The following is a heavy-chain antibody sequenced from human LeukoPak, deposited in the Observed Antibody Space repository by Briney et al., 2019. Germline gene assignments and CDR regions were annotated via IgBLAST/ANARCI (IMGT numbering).Heavy chain of an antibody. CDR2: ISAYNGNT. V-gene: IGHV1-18*01. CDR3: ARDAGRIGSGSYLPSDY. J-gene: IGHJ4*02. Sequence: GASVKVSCKASGYTFTSYGISWVRQAPGQGLEWMGWISAYNGNTNYAQKLQGRVTMTTDTSTSTAYMELRSLRSDDAAVYYCARDAGRIGSGSYLPSDYWGQGTLVTVSS. CDR1: GYTFTSYG. D-gene: IGHD3-10*01.